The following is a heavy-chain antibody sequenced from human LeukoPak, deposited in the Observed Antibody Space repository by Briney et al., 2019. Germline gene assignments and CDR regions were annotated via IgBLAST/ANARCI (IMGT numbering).Heavy chain of an antibody. D-gene: IGHD6-6*01. Sequence: SETLSLTCTVSGGSISSHYWSWIRQPPGKGLEWIGYIYYSGSTNYNPSLKSRVTISVDMSKNQFSLKLSSVTAADTAVYYCARTYSSSSSDYWGQGTLVTVSS. CDR2: IYYSGST. CDR3: ARTYSSSSSDY. V-gene: IGHV4-59*11. J-gene: IGHJ4*02. CDR1: GGSISSHY.